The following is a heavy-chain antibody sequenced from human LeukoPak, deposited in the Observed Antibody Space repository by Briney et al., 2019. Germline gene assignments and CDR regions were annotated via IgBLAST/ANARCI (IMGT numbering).Heavy chain of an antibody. D-gene: IGHD6-19*01. Sequence: SETLSLTCTVSGGSISTSSYYWGWVRQPPGKGLEWIGNIFYSGSTYYSPSLKSRVTISLDTSRNQFSLKLSSVTAADTAVYYCASMKQWLPNDAFDIWGQGTMVTVSS. CDR2: IFYSGST. V-gene: IGHV4-39*07. CDR3: ASMKQWLPNDAFDI. J-gene: IGHJ3*02. CDR1: GGSISTSSYY.